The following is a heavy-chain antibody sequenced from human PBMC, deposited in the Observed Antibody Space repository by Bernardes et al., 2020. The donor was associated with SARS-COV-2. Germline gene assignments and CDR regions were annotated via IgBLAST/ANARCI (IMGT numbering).Heavy chain of an antibody. CDR2: FDPEDGET. V-gene: IGHV1-24*01. CDR3: ATALAIFGVVTDYYYYYGMDV. CDR1: GYILTELS. J-gene: IGHJ6*02. D-gene: IGHD3-3*02. Sequence: ASVKVSCKVSGYILTELSMHWVRQAPGKGLEWMGGFDPEDGETIYAQKFQGRVTMTEDTSTDTAYMELSSLRSEDTAVYYCATALAIFGVVTDYYYYYGMDVWGQGTTVTVSS.